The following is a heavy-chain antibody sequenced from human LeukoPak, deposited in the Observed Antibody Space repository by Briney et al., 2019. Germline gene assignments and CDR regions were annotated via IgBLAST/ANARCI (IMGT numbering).Heavy chain of an antibody. CDR2: INSGGTT. CDR1: VITVSSNY. J-gene: IGHJ3*02. D-gene: IGHD3-22*01. Sequence: PGGSLRLSCVASVITVSSNYMSWVRQAPGKGLEWVSVINSGGTTYYADSVKGRFTISRDNSKNTLYLQMNSLSAEDTAVYYCARGGDSSGSIRSAFDIWGQGTMVTVSS. CDR3: ARGGDSSGSIRSAFDI. V-gene: IGHV3-53*01.